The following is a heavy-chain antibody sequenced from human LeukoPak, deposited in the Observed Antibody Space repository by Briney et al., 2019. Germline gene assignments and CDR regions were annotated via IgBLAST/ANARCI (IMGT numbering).Heavy chain of an antibody. CDR1: GGSISSSSYY. D-gene: IGHD2-2*01. V-gene: IGHV4-39*07. Sequence: PSETLSLTCTVSGGSISSSSYYWGWIRQPPGKGLEWIGSIYYSGSTYYNPSLKSRVIISVDTSKNQFSLKLSSVTAADTAVYYCARSVVVPAAMRGPGAFDIWGQGAMVTVSS. J-gene: IGHJ3*02. CDR3: ARSVVVPAAMRGPGAFDI. CDR2: IYYSGST.